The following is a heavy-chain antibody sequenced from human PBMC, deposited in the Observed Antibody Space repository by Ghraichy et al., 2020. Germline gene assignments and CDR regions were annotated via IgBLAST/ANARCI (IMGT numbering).Heavy chain of an antibody. D-gene: IGHD2-2*01. J-gene: IGHJ4*02. CDR1: GFTFSDYY. CDR3: ARARYCGNTSCFYFDC. CDR2: ISSSSSYT. Sequence: GGSLRLSCAASGFTFSDYYVSWIRQAPGKGLEWVSYISSSSSYTNYADSVKGRFTISRDNAKNSLYLQMNSLRAEDTAVYYCARARYCGNTSCFYFDCWGQGTLVTVSS. V-gene: IGHV3-11*06.